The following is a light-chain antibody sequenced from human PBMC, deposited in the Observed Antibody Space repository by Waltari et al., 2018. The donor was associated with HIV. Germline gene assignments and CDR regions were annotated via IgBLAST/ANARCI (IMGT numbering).Light chain of an antibody. Sequence: QVVLTQSPSASASLVASVKLTCTLSNGHASYAIAWHQQQPGKGPRLLVKLNSDGSHFKGDGIPDRFSGSSSGAERYLTISSLQSEDEADYYRQTWGPGFQVFGGGTKLTVL. V-gene: IGLV4-69*01. CDR2: LNSDGSH. CDR1: NGHASYA. J-gene: IGLJ3*02. CDR3: QTWGPGFQV.